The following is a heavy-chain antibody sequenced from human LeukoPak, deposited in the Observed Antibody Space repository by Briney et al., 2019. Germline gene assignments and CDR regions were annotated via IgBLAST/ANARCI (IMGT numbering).Heavy chain of an antibody. CDR3: AKFFDD. CDR2: ISNSSSYI. Sequence: PGGSLRLSCAASGFIFSDYTINWVRQAPGKGLEWVSSISNSSSYIYYADSVRGRFTIPRDNAKNSLYLQMNSLTAEDTAVYYCAKFFDDWGQGTLVTVSS. J-gene: IGHJ4*02. CDR1: GFIFSDYT. V-gene: IGHV3-21*01.